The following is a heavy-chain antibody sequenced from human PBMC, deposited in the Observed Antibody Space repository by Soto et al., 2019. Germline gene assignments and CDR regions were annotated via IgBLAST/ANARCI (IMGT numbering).Heavy chain of an antibody. CDR1: GYRFDSYW. CDR2: IYPGDSET. Sequence: PGESLKISCKGSGYRFDSYWIGWVRQMPGKGLEWMGIIYPGDSETKYSPSFQGHVTISVDKSINTAYLQWSSLKASDTAKYYCARRAGARAFYYYGLDVWGIGTTVTVSS. CDR3: ARRAGARAFYYYGLDV. J-gene: IGHJ6*04. V-gene: IGHV5-51*01. D-gene: IGHD6-6*01.